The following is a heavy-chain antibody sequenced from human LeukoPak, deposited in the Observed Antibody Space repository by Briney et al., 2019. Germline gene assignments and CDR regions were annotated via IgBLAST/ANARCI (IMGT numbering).Heavy chain of an antibody. J-gene: IGHJ6*02. D-gene: IGHD3-3*01. Sequence: PSETLSLTCTVSGYSISSGYYWGWIRQPPGKGLEWIGSGSTYYNPSLKSRVTISVDTSKNQFSLKLSSVTAADTAVYFCARGRVLRFLDYYYGMDVWGQGTTVTVSS. CDR1: GYSISSGYY. CDR3: ARGRVLRFLDYYYGMDV. V-gene: IGHV4-38-2*02. CDR2: SGST.